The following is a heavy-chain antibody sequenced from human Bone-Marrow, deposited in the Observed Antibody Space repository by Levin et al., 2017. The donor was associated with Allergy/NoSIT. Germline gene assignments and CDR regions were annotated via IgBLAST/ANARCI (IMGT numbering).Heavy chain of an antibody. D-gene: IGHD5-24*01. Sequence: GASVKVSCKASGYTFVTYFIHWVRQAPGQGLEWVGRINPKSGDTNYAQKFQGRVTMTRDTSISTAYMEVSRLRSDDTAIYYCAREGGDGYNVGDFDYWGQGTLVTVSS. CDR2: INPKSGDT. V-gene: IGHV1-2*06. J-gene: IGHJ4*02. CDR3: AREGGDGYNVGDFDY. CDR1: GYTFVTYF.